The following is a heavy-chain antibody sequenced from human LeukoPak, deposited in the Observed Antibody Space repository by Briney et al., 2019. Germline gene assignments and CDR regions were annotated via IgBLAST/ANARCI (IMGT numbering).Heavy chain of an antibody. D-gene: IGHD3-22*01. V-gene: IGHV3-23*01. CDR3: AKALLHYYDSSGYDY. CDR1: GFTFSSYA. J-gene: IGHJ4*02. CDR2: IIGSGGGT. Sequence: GGSLRLSCAASGFTFSSYAMSWVRQAPGKGLEWVSAIIGSGGGTYYADSVKGRFTISRDNSKNTLYPQMNSLRAEDTAVYYCAKALLHYYDSSGYDYWGQGTLVTVSS.